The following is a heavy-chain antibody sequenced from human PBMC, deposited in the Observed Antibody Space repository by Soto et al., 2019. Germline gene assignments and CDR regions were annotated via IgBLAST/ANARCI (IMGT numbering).Heavy chain of an antibody. D-gene: IGHD4-17*01. CDR1: GFTVSTNY. J-gene: IGHJ5*02. Sequence: GGSLRLSCVASGFTVSTNYVSWVRQAPGKGLEWVSIIYDGGSTYYADSVKGRFTISRDNSKNTVYLQMNSLRGVDTAVYYCARGDGDYGRRLDPWGQGTLVTVSS. V-gene: IGHV3-66*01. CDR2: IYDGGST. CDR3: ARGDGDYGRRLDP.